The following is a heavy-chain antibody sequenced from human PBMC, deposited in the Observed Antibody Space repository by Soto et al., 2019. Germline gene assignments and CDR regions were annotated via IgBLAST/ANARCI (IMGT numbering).Heavy chain of an antibody. CDR3: AREGGEGVDY. CDR2: INGDGSST. CDR1: GFTFSSYW. V-gene: IGHV3-74*01. J-gene: IGHJ4*02. Sequence: GGSLRLSCAASGFTFSSYWMHWVRQAPGKGLVWVSRINGDGSSTSYADSVKGRFTISRDNAKNTLYLQMNSLRAEDTAVYYCAREGGEGVDYWGQGTLVTVSS. D-gene: IGHD3-10*01.